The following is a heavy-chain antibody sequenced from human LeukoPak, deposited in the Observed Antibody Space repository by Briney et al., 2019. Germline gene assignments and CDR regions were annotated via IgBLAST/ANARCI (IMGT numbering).Heavy chain of an antibody. Sequence: GGSLRLSCAASGFTFSSYSMNWVRQAPGKGLEWVSYISSSSSTIYYADSVKGRFTISRDNAKNSLYLQMNSLRAEDTAVYYCARDWVGASSPLDYWGQGTLVTVSS. CDR2: ISSSSSTI. V-gene: IGHV3-48*04. CDR3: ARDWVGASSPLDY. J-gene: IGHJ4*02. D-gene: IGHD1-26*01. CDR1: GFTFSSYS.